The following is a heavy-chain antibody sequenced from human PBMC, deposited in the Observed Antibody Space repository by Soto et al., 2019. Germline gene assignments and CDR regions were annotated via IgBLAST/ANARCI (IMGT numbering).Heavy chain of an antibody. CDR2: IYYSGST. CDR3: ARVRITIFGVVTTDAFDI. CDR1: GGSISSYY. J-gene: IGHJ3*02. D-gene: IGHD3-3*01. V-gene: IGHV4-59*01. Sequence: QVQLQESGPGLVKPSETLSLTCTVSGGSISSYYWSWIRQPPGKGLEWIGYIYYSGSTNYNPSLNSRVTISVDTSKNQFSLQLISVTAEDKAVYYCARVRITIFGVVTTDAFDIWGQGTMVTVSS.